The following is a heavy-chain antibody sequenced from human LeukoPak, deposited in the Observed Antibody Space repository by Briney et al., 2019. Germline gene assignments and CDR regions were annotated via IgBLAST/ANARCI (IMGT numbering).Heavy chain of an antibody. CDR1: GGSINSYY. D-gene: IGHD3-10*02. CDR3: ARGHSGRGGIDP. CDR2: IYYSGST. V-gene: IGHV4-59*01. Sequence: SETLSPTCTVSGGSINSYYGNWIRQPPGKGLEWIGYIYYSGSTSYNPSLKSRVTISVDTSKNQFSLKLSSVTAADTAVYYCARGHSGRGGIDPWGQGTLVTVSS. J-gene: IGHJ5*02.